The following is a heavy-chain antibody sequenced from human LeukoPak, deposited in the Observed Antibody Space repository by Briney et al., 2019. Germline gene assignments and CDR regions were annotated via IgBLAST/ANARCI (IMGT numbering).Heavy chain of an antibody. Sequence: GGSLRLSCAASGFTFSDYYMSWIRQAPGKGLEWISYISSSSSYTNYVDSVKGRFTISRDNAKNSLYLQMDSLRAEDTAVYYCARAVSVSSYYFDCWGQGTLVTVSS. CDR1: GFTFSDYY. CDR3: ARAVSVSSYYFDC. V-gene: IGHV3-11*05. CDR2: ISSSSSYT. J-gene: IGHJ4*02. D-gene: IGHD5/OR15-5a*01.